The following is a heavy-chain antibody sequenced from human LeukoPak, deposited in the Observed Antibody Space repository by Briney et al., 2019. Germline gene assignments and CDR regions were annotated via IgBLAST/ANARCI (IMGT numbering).Heavy chain of an antibody. CDR2: IQQDGSDR. CDR3: ARMPPNYYYYGMDV. J-gene: IGHJ6*02. Sequence: GGSLRLSCAASGFTFSSFGMHWVRQAPGKGLEWVANIQQDGSDRFYMDSVRGRFTISRDNAKKSLYLQMNSLRVEDTAVYFCARMPPNYYYYGMDVWGRGTTVTVSS. CDR1: GFTFSSFG. V-gene: IGHV3-7*03. D-gene: IGHD2-2*01.